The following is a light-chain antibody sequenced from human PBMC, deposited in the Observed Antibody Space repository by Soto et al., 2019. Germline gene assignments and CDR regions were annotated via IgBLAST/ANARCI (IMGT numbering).Light chain of an antibody. CDR1: QSVTTY. V-gene: IGKV1-39*01. Sequence: DFQLTQSPSSLSASVGDRVTITCRSSQSVTTYLNWYQQKPGKAPKLLIYVASVLQSGVPPRFQSIGSGTQFSLTIHGLQPEDLATYFCQQTYSIPPLTFGGGTRVEIK. CDR3: QQTYSIPPLT. CDR2: VAS. J-gene: IGKJ4*01.